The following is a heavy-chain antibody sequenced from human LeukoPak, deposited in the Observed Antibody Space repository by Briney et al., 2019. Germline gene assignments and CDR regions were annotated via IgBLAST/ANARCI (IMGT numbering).Heavy chain of an antibody. Sequence: SETLSLTCTVSGVSFNAYYWSWIRQSPGKGLEWIGEVSPGGYIKYNPSLKSRVTISVDTSDSQLSLRLSSVTAADTAMYYCARIRCGHTGDICYNHWAQGTLLTVSS. CDR2: VSPGGYI. J-gene: IGHJ5*02. CDR3: ARIRCGHTGDICYNH. D-gene: IGHD2-8*02. CDR1: GVSFNAYY. V-gene: IGHV4-34*01.